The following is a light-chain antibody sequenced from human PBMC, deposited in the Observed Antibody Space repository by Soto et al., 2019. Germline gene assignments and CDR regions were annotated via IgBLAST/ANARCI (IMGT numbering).Light chain of an antibody. CDR3: QRYHSALLT. J-gene: IGKJ3*01. CDR2: ADS. Sequence: DIQMTQSPSSLSASVGDRVTMTCRASQDIRNYVAWYQQKPGEVPKLMIYADSTLQSGVPARFSGGGFGTDFTLTISSLRPEDVATFYCQRYHSALLTFGHGTKVDLK. CDR1: QDIRNY. V-gene: IGKV1-27*01.